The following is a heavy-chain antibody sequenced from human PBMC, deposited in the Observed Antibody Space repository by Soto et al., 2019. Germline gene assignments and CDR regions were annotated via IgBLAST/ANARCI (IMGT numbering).Heavy chain of an antibody. Sequence: QVQLVESGGGVVQPGRSLRLSCAASGFTFSSYGMHWVRQAPGKGLEWVAVISYDGSNKYYADSVKGRFTISRDNSKNTLYLQMNSRRAEDTAVYYCASLRGYCSSTSCSHGDYWGQGTLVTVSS. CDR2: ISYDGSNK. CDR3: ASLRGYCSSTSCSHGDY. CDR1: GFTFSSYG. V-gene: IGHV3-30*03. J-gene: IGHJ4*02. D-gene: IGHD2-2*01.